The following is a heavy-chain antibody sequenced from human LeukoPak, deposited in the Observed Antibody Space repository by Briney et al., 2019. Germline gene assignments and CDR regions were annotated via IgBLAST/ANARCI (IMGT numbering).Heavy chain of an antibody. CDR2: INPKSGDT. V-gene: IGHV1-2*06. CDR3: AREGDELFFDY. J-gene: IGHJ4*02. D-gene: IGHD1-26*01. CDR1: GYSFTGYY. Sequence: GASVKVSCKASGYSFTGYYMHWVRQALGQGLEWMGRINPKSGDTKYAQKFQGRVTMTRDTSISTAYLELSRLRSDDTAVFYCAREGDELFFDYWGQGTLVTVSS.